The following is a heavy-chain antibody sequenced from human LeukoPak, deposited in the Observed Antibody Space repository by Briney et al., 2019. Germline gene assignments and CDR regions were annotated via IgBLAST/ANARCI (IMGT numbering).Heavy chain of an antibody. J-gene: IGHJ4*02. D-gene: IGHD2-21*02. Sequence: GGSLRLSCAASGFTFSTYWMNWYRRAPGKGLEWVGNINQDASEINYVDSVRGRFTISRDNAKDSLHLQMNSLRAEDTAVYYCTTDRDNSDWQKRFDSWGQGTLVTVSS. V-gene: IGHV3-7*01. CDR3: TTDRDNSDWQKRFDS. CDR2: INQDASEI. CDR1: GFTFSTYW.